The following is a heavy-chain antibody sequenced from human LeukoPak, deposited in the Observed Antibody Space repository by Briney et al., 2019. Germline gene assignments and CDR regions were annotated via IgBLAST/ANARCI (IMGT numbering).Heavy chain of an antibody. CDR2: IIPIFGTA. CDR3: ARDMRGSAEDFQH. J-gene: IGHJ1*01. V-gene: IGHV1-69*13. D-gene: IGHD3-10*01. CDR1: GGTFSTYA. Sequence: SLRVSSTASGGTFSTYAISWGRQAPGHGREWMGGIIPIFGTANYAQKFQGRVTITADESTSTAYMELSSLRSEDTAVYYCARDMRGSAEDFQHWGQGTLVTVSS.